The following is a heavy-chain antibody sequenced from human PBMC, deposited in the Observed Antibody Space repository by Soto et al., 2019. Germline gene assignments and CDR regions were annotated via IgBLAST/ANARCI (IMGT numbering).Heavy chain of an antibody. V-gene: IGHV4-39*01. CDR3: ARSHRSYELTLFDY. CDR1: GGSINRSTYY. Sequence: PSETLSLTCTVSGGSINRSTYYWTWIRQPPGKGLEWIGSISYSGKTYYNQSLKSRVTISVDTSNNQFSLKLTSVTAADRAVYYCARSHRSYELTLFDYWGQGTVVTVPS. D-gene: IGHD3-16*02. J-gene: IGHJ4*02. CDR2: ISYSGKT.